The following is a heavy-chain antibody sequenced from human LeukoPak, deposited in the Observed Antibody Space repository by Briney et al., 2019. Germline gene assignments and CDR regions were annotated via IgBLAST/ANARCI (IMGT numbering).Heavy chain of an antibody. J-gene: IGHJ4*02. CDR3: ASDIIAAAGADY. CDR2: ISSSSSYI. Sequence: AGGSLRLSCAASGFTFSSYSMNWVRQAPGKGLEWVSSISSSSSYIYYADSVKGRFTISRDKAKNSLYLQMNSLRAEDTAVYYCASDIIAAAGADYWGQGTLVTVSS. D-gene: IGHD6-13*01. CDR1: GFTFSSYS. V-gene: IGHV3-21*01.